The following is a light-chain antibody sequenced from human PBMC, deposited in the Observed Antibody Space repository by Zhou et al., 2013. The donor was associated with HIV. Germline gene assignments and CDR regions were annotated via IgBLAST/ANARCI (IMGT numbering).Light chain of an antibody. V-gene: IGKV3-15*01. CDR1: QSVSSN. Sequence: EIVMTQSPATLSVSPGERATLSCRASQSVSSNLAWYQQKLGQAPRLLMYGASTRATGIAARFSGSGSGTEFTLTISSLRPEDFAIYYCQSYSDWPPLYTFGQGTKLEIK. CDR3: QSYSDWPPLYT. CDR2: GAS. J-gene: IGKJ2*01.